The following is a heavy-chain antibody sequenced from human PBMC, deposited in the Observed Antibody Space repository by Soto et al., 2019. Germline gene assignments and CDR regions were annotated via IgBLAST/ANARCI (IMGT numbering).Heavy chain of an antibody. CDR1: GGSISRYY. V-gene: IGHV4-59*01. CDR2: IYYSGST. J-gene: IGHJ3*02. Sequence: LEILSFTCTVSGGSISRYYWILMRQPPGKGLEWIGYIYYSGSTNYSPSLKGRVTISVDTSKNQFSLKLSSVTAADTAVYYCARVGVPGSFSPDDAFDNWGQGTMETDS. D-gene: IGHD3-10*01. CDR3: ARVGVPGSFSPDDAFDN.